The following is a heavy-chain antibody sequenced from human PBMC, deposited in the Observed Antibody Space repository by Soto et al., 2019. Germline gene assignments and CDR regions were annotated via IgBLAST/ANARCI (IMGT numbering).Heavy chain of an antibody. J-gene: IGHJ1*01. CDR2: IYYNGST. D-gene: IGHD3-9*01. CDR3: ARHLADTLRYFYWAPGVEYFQH. V-gene: IGHV4-59*08. Sequence: ETLSLTCTVSGGSISSYYWSWIRQPPGKGLEWIGYIYYNGSTNYNPSLKSRVTISVDTSKNQFSLKLSSVTAADTAVYYCARHLADTLRYFYWAPGVEYFQHWGQGSLVTVSS. CDR1: GGSISSYY.